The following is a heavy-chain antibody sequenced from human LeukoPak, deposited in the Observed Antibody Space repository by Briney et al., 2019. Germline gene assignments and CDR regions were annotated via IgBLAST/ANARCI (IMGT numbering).Heavy chain of an antibody. CDR3: ETVPYYDFWSGYFPPHWAHYGMDV. CDR2: INPNSGGT. J-gene: IGHJ6*02. Sequence: ASVKVSCKASGYTFTGYYMHWVRQAPGQGLEWMGWINPNSGGTNYAQKFQGWVTMTRDTSISAAYMELSRLRSDDTAVYYCETVPYYDFWSGYFPPHWAHYGMDVWGQGTTVTVSS. V-gene: IGHV1-2*04. CDR1: GYTFTGYY. D-gene: IGHD3-3*01.